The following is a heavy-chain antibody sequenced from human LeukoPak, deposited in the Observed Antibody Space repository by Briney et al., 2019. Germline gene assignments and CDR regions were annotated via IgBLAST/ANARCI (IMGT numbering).Heavy chain of an antibody. Sequence: GGSLRLSCAASGFTFSSYEMNWVRQAPGKGLEWVSYISSSDSSTHYAASVKGRFTISRDNAKNSLYLQMNSLRAEDTAVYFCARAGQPDHEQLDYWGQGTLVTVSS. CDR1: GFTFSSYE. D-gene: IGHD1/OR15-1a*01. V-gene: IGHV3-48*03. J-gene: IGHJ4*02. CDR3: ARAGQPDHEQLDY. CDR2: ISSSDSST.